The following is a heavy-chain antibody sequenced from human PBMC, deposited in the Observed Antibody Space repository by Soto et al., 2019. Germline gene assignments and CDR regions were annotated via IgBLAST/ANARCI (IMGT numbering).Heavy chain of an antibody. J-gene: IGHJ3*02. CDR3: AKTLVGGGALDI. D-gene: IGHD1-26*01. Sequence: EVQLVQSGAEVKKPGESLKISCKGSGYSFGNFWIAWVRQMPGKGLEWMGIVYPYDSDIRYSPSFQGHVAISADKSVSTAYLHLRTLRASDTASSYCAKTLVGGGALDIWGQGTVVTVSS. CDR1: GYSFGNFW. CDR2: VYPYDSDI. V-gene: IGHV5-51*01.